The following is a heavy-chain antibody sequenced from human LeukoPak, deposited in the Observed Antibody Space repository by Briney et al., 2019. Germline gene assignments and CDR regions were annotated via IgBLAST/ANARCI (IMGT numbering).Heavy chain of an antibody. CDR1: GFTFSSYA. CDR3: AKAGHSSGWYAPDY. D-gene: IGHD6-19*01. Sequence: PGGSLRLSCVASGFTFSSYAMSWVRQAPGKGLEWVSTISGSGSTTYYADSVKGRVTISRDNYKNTLYLQMNSLRAEDTAVYCCAKAGHSSGWYAPDYWGQGTLVTVSS. J-gene: IGHJ4*02. CDR2: ISGSGSTT. V-gene: IGHV3-23*01.